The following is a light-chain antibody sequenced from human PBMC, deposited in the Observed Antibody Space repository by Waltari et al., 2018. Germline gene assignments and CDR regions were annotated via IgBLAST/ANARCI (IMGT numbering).Light chain of an antibody. CDR1: IGSKY. CDR2: RDD. CDR3: QVWDSSTALYV. J-gene: IGLJ1*01. Sequence: SLELTQPISVSVALGQTAPISCGETIGSKYVHWYQQKPGRAPVLVIYRDDNRPSGISERFSGSNSGKTATLTISRAQAGDEAEYYCQVWDSSTALYVFGTGTKVTVL. V-gene: IGLV3-9*01.